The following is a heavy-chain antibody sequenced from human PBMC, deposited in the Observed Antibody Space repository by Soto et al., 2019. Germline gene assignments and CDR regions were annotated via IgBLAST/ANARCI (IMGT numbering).Heavy chain of an antibody. CDR2: ISHDGSNK. V-gene: IGHV3-30*18. D-gene: IGHD6-19*01. CDR1: GGTFSSYA. Sequence: SCKASGGTFSSYAISWVRQAPGKGLEWVAVISHDGSNKKYVDSVKGRFTISRDTSRNTLFLQMNFLRPEDTAVFHCAKDRLRAGGLVPIALDAFDTWGQGTMVTVSS. CDR3: AKDRLRAGGLVPIALDAFDT. J-gene: IGHJ3*02.